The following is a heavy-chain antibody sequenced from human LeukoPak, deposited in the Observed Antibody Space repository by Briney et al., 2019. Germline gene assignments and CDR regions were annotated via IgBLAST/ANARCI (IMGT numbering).Heavy chain of an antibody. CDR3: ASLGATTTDYFDY. V-gene: IGHV3-30*01. Sequence: GRSLRLSCAASGFTSSSYAMHWVRQAPGKGLEWVAVISYDGSNKYYADSVKGRFTISRDNSKNTLYPQMNSLRAEDTAVYYCASLGATTTDYFDYWGQGTLVTVSS. D-gene: IGHD1-26*01. CDR2: ISYDGSNK. J-gene: IGHJ4*02. CDR1: GFTSSSYA.